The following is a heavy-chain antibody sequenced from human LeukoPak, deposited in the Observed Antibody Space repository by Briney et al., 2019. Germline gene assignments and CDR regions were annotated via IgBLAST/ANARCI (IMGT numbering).Heavy chain of an antibody. J-gene: IGHJ4*02. CDR1: GFASSTYA. Sequence: GGSLRLSCAASGFASSTYAMTWVRQAPEKGLQWVSTISTSGRATYYADSVEGRFTISRDNSKNTLYLQMNSLRADDTAVYYCAKARGSSVYEQFDYWGQGTQVTVSP. CDR2: ISTSGRAT. V-gene: IGHV3-23*01. CDR3: AKARGSSVYEQFDY. D-gene: IGHD5/OR15-5a*01.